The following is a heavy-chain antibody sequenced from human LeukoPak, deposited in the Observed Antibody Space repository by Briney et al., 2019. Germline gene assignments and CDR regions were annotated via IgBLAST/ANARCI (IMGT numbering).Heavy chain of an antibody. Sequence: GGSLRLSCAASGFTFNTYSMNWVRQAPGKGLEWVSHISSSSSTIYYADSVKGRFTISRDNPKNSLYLQMSSLRADDSAVYYCARGHYGMDVWGQGTTVTVSS. CDR3: ARGHYGMDV. CDR2: ISSSSSTI. V-gene: IGHV3-48*04. CDR1: GFTFNTYS. J-gene: IGHJ6*02.